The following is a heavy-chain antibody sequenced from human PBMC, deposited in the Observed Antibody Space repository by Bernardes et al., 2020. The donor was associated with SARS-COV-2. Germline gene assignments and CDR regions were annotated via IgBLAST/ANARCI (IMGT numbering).Heavy chain of an antibody. Sequence: VESLYLSCAASGFTFSSYALSWVRQAPGKGLEWVSAISGSGGSTYYADSVKGRFTISRDNSKNTLYLQMNSLRAEDTAVHYCAKDRGGCRWELLPRRWGQGTLVTVSS. V-gene: IGHV3-23*01. CDR3: AKDRGGCRWELLPRR. CDR2: ISGSGGST. CDR1: GFTFSSYA. J-gene: IGHJ4*02. D-gene: IGHD1-26*01.